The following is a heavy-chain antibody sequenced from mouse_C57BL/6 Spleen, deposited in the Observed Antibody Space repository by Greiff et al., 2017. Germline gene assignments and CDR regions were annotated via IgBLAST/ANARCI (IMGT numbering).Heavy chain of an antibody. D-gene: IGHD2-5*01. Sequence: VQLQQSGPGLVKPSQSLSLTCSVTGYSITSGYYWNWIRQFPGNKLEWMGYISYDGSNNYNPSLKNRISITRDTSKNQFFLKLNSVTTEDTATYYCAREGSKAFAYWGQGTLVTVSA. CDR2: ISYDGSN. CDR3: AREGSKAFAY. J-gene: IGHJ3*01. CDR1: GYSITSGYY. V-gene: IGHV3-6*01.